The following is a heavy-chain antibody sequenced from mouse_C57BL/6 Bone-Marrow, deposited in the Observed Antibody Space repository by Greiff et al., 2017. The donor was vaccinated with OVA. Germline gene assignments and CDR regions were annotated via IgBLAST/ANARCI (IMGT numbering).Heavy chain of an antibody. CDR2: IYPGSGST. CDR1: GYTFTSYW. D-gene: IGHD5-5*01. Sequence: QVQLKQPGAELVKPGASVKMSCKASGYTFTSYWITWVKQRPGQGLEWIGDIYPGSGSTNYNEKFKSKATLTADTSSSTAYMQLSSLTSEDAADFYCARPCYLGAIDYWGQGTSVTVSA. CDR3: ARPCYLGAIDY. J-gene: IGHJ4*01. V-gene: IGHV1-55*01.